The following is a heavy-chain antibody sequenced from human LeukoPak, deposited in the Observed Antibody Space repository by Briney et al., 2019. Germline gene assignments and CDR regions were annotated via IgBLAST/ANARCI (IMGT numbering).Heavy chain of an antibody. CDR2: ISGSGSNT. Sequence: GGSLRLSCAASGFTFSSYAMSWVRQAPGKGLEWVSAISGSGSNTYYADSVKGRFTISRDNSKNTLYLQMNSLRAEDTAVYYCAKVRIVGATTGFDFWGQGTLVTVSS. D-gene: IGHD1-26*01. CDR1: GFTFSSYA. V-gene: IGHV3-23*01. CDR3: AKVRIVGATTGFDF. J-gene: IGHJ4*02.